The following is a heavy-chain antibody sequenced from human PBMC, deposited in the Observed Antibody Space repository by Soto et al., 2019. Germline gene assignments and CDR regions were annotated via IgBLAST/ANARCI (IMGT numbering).Heavy chain of an antibody. CDR1: GGSIRSYY. V-gene: IGHV4-4*07. CDR2: IYTSGST. CDR3: AREGASGFGMDV. Sequence: QVQLQESGPGLVKPSETLSLTCNVSGGSIRSYYWSWVRQPAGKALEWIGRIYTSGSTNYNPSLRSRVSISVDTSKNQFSPTVTSVTAADTAVYYCAREGASGFGMDVWGQGTTVTVSS. J-gene: IGHJ6*02. D-gene: IGHD1-26*01.